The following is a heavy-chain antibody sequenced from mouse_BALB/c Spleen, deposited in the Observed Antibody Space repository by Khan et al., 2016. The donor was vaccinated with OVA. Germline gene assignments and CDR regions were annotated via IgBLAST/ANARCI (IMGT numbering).Heavy chain of an antibody. CDR2: INPRSSYT. CDR3: ARHTTEYTMDY. CDR1: GYTFTSNT. J-gene: IGHJ4*01. D-gene: IGHD2-12*01. V-gene: IGHV1-4*01. Sequence: VQLQESGAELARPGASVKMSCKASGYTFTSNTMHWVKQRPGQGLEWIGYINPRSSYTNYNQKFKDKATLTADKSSSTAYMQLSSLTSEDSAVYYCARHTTEYTMDYWGQGTSVNVSS.